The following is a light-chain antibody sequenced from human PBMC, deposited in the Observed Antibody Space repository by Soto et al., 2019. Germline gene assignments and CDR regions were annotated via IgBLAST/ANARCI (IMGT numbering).Light chain of an antibody. J-gene: IGLJ1*01. CDR2: EVS. V-gene: IGLV2-8*01. Sequence: QSVLCQTPSASGSPGQSVTISCTGTSSDIGAYIYVSWYQQHPGKAPKLMISEVSRRPSGVPERFSGSKSGNTASLTVSGLQADDEAHYYCSSYAGSNNFVFGTGTKVTVL. CDR3: SSYAGSNNFV. CDR1: SSDIGAYIY.